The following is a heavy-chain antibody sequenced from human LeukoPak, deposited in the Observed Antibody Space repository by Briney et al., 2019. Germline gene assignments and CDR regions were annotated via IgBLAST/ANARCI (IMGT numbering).Heavy chain of an antibody. CDR3: TRDSALLGVAFDL. D-gene: IGHD2-15*01. J-gene: IGHJ3*01. CDR1: GFPFNTYA. CDR2: ISSNGDNT. Sequence: PGGSLRLSCSASGFPFNTYAIRWVRQAPGKGLEYVAGISSNGDNTGFADSAKGRFTISRDNSKSTLFLQMNSLRAEDTAVYFCTRDSALLGVAFDLWGQGTVVTVSS. V-gene: IGHV3-64D*06.